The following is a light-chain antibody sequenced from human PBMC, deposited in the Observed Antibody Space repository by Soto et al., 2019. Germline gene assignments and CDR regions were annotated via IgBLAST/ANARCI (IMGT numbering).Light chain of an antibody. Sequence: QSVLTQPPSVSAAPGQKVTISCSGSSSNIRNNYVSWYQEVPGTAPKLLIYEDDKRPSGIPDRFSGSKSATSATLGVTGLQTGVEADYYCGTWDRSLRVMVFGGGTKLTVL. J-gene: IGLJ3*02. V-gene: IGLV1-51*02. CDR3: GTWDRSLRVMV. CDR1: SSNIRNNY. CDR2: EDD.